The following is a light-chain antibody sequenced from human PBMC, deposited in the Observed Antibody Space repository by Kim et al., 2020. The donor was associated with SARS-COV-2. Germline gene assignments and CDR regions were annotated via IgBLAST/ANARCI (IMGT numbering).Light chain of an antibody. CDR2: AAS. CDR3: QQYNDWHS. V-gene: IGKV3-15*01. J-gene: IGKJ2*01. CDR1: QSVDSD. Sequence: EIVMAQSPATLSLSPGERATLSCRASQSVDSDLAWYQQRFGQAPRLLIYAASTRATGTPARFSGSGSGTEFTLPITSLQSEDFAVYFCQQYNDWHSFGQGTKL.